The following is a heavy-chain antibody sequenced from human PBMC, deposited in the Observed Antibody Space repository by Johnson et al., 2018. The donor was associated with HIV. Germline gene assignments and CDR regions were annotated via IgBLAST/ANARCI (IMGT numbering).Heavy chain of an antibody. V-gene: IGHV3-7*01. J-gene: IGHJ3*02. D-gene: IGHD1-1*01. CDR2: VNQDGSEN. Sequence: VQLVESGGGLVQTGGSLRLSCAASGFTFSSFWMNWVRQAPGKGLEWLANVNQDGSENYYLDSVRGRFTISRDNAKNSLYLQMYSLSAEDTAVYYCAREELEPDVFDIWCQGTMVTVSS. CDR3: AREELEPDVFDI. CDR1: GFTFSSFW.